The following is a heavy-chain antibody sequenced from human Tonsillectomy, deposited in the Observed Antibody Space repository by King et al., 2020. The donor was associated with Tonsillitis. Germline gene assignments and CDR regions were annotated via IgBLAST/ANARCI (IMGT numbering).Heavy chain of an antibody. CDR1: GYTFTTYA. D-gene: IGHD1-26*01. V-gene: IGHV1-3*01. CDR2: INVGNGKT. CDR3: GRDRTGTYERDFDY. J-gene: IGHJ4*02. Sequence: QLVQSGAEVKKPGASVKVSCKASGYTFTTYAIHWVRQAPGQGVEWMGWINVGNGKTKYSQKFQDRGTITRETSASTAYMELSSLRSEDTAVYYCGRDRTGTYERDFDYWGQGTLVTVSS.